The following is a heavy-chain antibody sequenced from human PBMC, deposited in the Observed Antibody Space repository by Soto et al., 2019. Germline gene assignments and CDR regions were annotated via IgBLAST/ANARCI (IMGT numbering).Heavy chain of an antibody. CDR2: FDPEDGET. CDR3: ATSLGYDSSGSDAFDI. D-gene: IGHD3-22*01. Sequence: ASVEVSCKVSGYTLTELSMHWVLQAPGKGLEWMGGFDPEDGETIYAQKFQGRVTMTEDTSTDTAYMELSSLRSEDTAVYYCATSLGYDSSGSDAFDIWGQGTMVTVSS. CDR1: GYTLTELS. V-gene: IGHV1-24*01. J-gene: IGHJ3*02.